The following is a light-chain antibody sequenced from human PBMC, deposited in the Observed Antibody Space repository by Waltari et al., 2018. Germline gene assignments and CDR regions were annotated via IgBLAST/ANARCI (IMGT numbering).Light chain of an antibody. V-gene: IGKV1-9*01. Sequence: DIQLTQSPSFLSASVGDTVTITCRASQDINHYLAWYQQKPGKAPNHLSYAVSTLRSGVPSRFSGSASGTEFTLTINSLQPEDFATYYCQQLKGFPITFGQGTRLEIK. CDR1: QDINHY. CDR2: AVS. CDR3: QQLKGFPIT. J-gene: IGKJ5*01.